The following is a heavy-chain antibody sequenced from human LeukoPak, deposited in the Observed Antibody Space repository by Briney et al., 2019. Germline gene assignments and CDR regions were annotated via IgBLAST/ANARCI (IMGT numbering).Heavy chain of an antibody. D-gene: IGHD2-2*01. CDR2: ISSSSSTI. J-gene: IGHJ4*02. Sequence: GGSLRLSCAASGFTFSSYSMNWVRQAPGKGLEWVSYISSSSSTIYYADSVKGRFTISRDNAKNSLYLQMNSLRAEDTAVYYCARDRCSSTSCGFDYWGQGTLVTVSS. CDR1: GFTFSSYS. CDR3: ARDRCSSTSCGFDY. V-gene: IGHV3-48*01.